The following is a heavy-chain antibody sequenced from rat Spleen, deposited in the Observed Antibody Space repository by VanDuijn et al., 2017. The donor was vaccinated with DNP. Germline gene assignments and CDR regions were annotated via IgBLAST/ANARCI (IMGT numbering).Heavy chain of an antibody. V-gene: IGHV5-7*01. CDR2: ITYDGSRT. Sequence: EVQLVESGGGLVQPGGSLKLSCAPSGITFSKYDMAWVRQAPKKALEWVATITYDGSRTYYRDSVKGRFTISRANSKSTLFLQMDSLRSEDTATYYCASQGTIAAMAFGSWGQGTLVTVSS. CDR3: ASQGTIAAMAFGS. J-gene: IGHJ3*01. CDR1: GITFSKYD. D-gene: IGHD1-2*01.